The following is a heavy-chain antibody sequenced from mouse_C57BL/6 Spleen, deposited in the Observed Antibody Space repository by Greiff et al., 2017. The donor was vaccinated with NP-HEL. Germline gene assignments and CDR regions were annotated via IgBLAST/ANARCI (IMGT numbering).Heavy chain of an antibody. J-gene: IGHJ4*01. CDR2: ISTGGGCT. V-gene: IGHV5-12*01. CDR1: GFTFSDYY. Sequence: EVMLVESGGGLVQPGGSLKLSCAASGFTFSDYYMYWVRQTPEKRLEWVAYISTGGGCTYYPDTVKGRVTISRDNAKNTLYLQMRRRKSEDTAMYYCARLNGNSPYGYAMDYWGQGTSVTVSS. CDR3: ARLNGNSPYGYAMDY. D-gene: IGHD2-1*01.